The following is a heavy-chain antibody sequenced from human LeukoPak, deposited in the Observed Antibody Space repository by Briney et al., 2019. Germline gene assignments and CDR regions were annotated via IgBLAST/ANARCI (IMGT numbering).Heavy chain of an antibody. D-gene: IGHD3-22*01. V-gene: IGHV3-33*06. CDR1: GFTFSSYG. CDR3: AKSASRYYDSSGYNGDFQH. CDR2: IWYDGSNK. Sequence: GGPLRLSCAASGFTFSSYGMHWVRQAPGKGLEWVAVIWYDGSNKYYADSVKGRFTISRDNSKNTLYLQMNSLRAEDTAVYYCAKSASRYYDSSGYNGDFQHWGQGTLVTVSS. J-gene: IGHJ1*01.